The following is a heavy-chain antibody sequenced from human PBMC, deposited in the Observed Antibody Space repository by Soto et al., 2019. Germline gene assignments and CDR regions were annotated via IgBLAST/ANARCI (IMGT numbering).Heavy chain of an antibody. CDR3: VRENDYIGPYYYGMDV. D-gene: IGHD4-4*01. V-gene: IGHV3-74*01. J-gene: IGHJ6*02. Sequence: GGSLRLSCAASGFTFSNYWMHWVRQAAGKGLVWVSRIKSDGSITTYADTVKGRFTISRDNAKDTLYLQMNSLRAEDTGIYYCVRENDYIGPYYYGMDVRGQGTTVTVSS. CDR2: IKSDGSIT. CDR1: GFTFSNYW.